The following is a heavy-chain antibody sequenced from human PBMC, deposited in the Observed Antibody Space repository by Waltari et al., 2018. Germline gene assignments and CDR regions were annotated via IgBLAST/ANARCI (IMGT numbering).Heavy chain of an antibody. CDR2: IYYSGST. CDR1: VGSISRSSSS. CDR3: ASIPRIAAAGRLYYYYGMDV. D-gene: IGHD6-13*01. J-gene: IGHJ6*02. Sequence: QLQLQESGPGLVKPSETLSLTCPVSVGSISRSSSSWGWIRPPPGKGLEWIGSIYYSGSTYYNPSLKSRVTISVDTSKNQFSLKLSSVTAADTAVYYCASIPRIAAAGRLYYYYGMDVWGQGTTVTVSS. V-gene: IGHV4-39*01.